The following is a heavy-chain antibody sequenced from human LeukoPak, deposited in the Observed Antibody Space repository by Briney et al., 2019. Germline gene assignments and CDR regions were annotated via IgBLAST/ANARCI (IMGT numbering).Heavy chain of an antibody. Sequence: ASVKASCKVSGYTLTELSMHWVRQAPGKGLEWMGGFDPEDGETIYAQKFQGRVTMTEDTSTDTAYMELSSLRSEDTAVYYCATCNPYYYGSRNLKELDYWGQGTLVTVSS. CDR2: FDPEDGET. CDR3: ATCNPYYYGSRNLKELDY. CDR1: GYTLTELS. D-gene: IGHD3-10*01. V-gene: IGHV1-24*01. J-gene: IGHJ4*02.